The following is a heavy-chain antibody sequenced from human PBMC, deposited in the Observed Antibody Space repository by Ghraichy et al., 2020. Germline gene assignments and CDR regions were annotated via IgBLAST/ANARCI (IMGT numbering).Heavy chain of an antibody. CDR1: GFTFSGHS. D-gene: IGHD4-23*01. CDR2: ITGSGRTI. J-gene: IGHJ6*02. Sequence: GGSLRLSCVGSGFTFSGHSMNWVRQSPGRGLEWLSYITGSGRTISYADSVKGRFTISRDNAQNSLYLQMKSLRDEDTAVYYCARGATVVRFYYYDGMDVWGQGTTVTVSS. CDR3: ARGATVVRFYYYDGMDV. V-gene: IGHV3-48*02.